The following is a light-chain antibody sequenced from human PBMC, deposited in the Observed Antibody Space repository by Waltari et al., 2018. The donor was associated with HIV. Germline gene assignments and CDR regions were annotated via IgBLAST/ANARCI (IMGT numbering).Light chain of an antibody. J-gene: IGKJ1*01. CDR3: QQYNKWPWT. CDR2: DAS. CDR1: QSANRN. Sequence: EIVMTQSPDTLSVSSGARVTLSCRASQSANRNLAWYQQTPGQAPTLLIYDASARATGVPARFSGSGSGTEFTLTITSLQSEDFAVYFCQQYNKWPWTFGQGTKVEIE. V-gene: IGKV3-15*01.